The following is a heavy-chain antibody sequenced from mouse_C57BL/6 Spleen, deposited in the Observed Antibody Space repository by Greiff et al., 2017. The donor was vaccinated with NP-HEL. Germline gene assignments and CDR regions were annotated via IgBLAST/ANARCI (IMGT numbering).Heavy chain of an antibody. CDR3: AAAYHNYFDY. CDR2: INPSSGYT. Sequence: VKLQQSGAELARPGASVKMSCKASGYTFTSYTMHWVKQRPGQGLEWIGYINPSSGYTKYNQKFKDKATLTADKSSSTAYMQLSSLTSEDSAVYYCAAAYHNYFDYWGQGTTLTVSS. CDR1: GYTFTSYT. D-gene: IGHD2-12*01. V-gene: IGHV1-4*01. J-gene: IGHJ2*01.